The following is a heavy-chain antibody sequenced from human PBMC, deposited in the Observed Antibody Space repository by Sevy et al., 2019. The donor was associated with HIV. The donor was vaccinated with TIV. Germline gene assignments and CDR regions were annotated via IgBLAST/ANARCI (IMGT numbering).Heavy chain of an antibody. D-gene: IGHD2-8*01. J-gene: IGHJ4*02. CDR1: GFAFYDYI. CDR3: AREGCTRPHDY. CDR2: LSFGCGKI. Sequence: GGSLGLSCAASGFAFYDYIMSWIRQAPGKGLEWVATLSFGCGKINYADSVKGRFTISRDNSKNSFYLQMDNLRVEDTALYYCAREGCTRPHDYWGQGTRVTV. V-gene: IGHV3-23*01.